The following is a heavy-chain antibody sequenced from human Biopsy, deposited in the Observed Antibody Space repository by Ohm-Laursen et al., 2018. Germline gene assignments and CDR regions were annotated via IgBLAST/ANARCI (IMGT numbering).Heavy chain of an antibody. CDR1: GFNFGDLG. Sequence: SLRLSCAAVGFNFGDLGMGWFRQVPGKGLECVSLIRSIGSGGTTEYAESVKGRFTVSRDDSKSLTYLQMSSLKIEDTGIYYCTKWSGGYSYSSLWGRGTLVTVSS. CDR3: TKWSGGYSYSSL. CDR2: IRSIGSGGTT. D-gene: IGHD5-18*01. J-gene: IGHJ4*02. V-gene: IGHV3-49*03.